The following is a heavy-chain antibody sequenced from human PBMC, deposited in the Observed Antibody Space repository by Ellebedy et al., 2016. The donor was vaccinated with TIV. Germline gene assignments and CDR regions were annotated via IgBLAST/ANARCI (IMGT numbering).Heavy chain of an antibody. CDR1: GFTFNNYG. J-gene: IGHJ4*02. CDR2: TSYDGTGK. CDR3: ARGQGSGWSFDY. Sequence: GESLKISCAASGFTFNNYGMHWVRQAPGMGLEWVAVTSYDGTGKYYADSVKGRFTISRDNAKNSLYLQMNSLRAEDTAVYYCARGQGSGWSFDYWGQGTLVSVSS. D-gene: IGHD6-19*01. V-gene: IGHV3-30*03.